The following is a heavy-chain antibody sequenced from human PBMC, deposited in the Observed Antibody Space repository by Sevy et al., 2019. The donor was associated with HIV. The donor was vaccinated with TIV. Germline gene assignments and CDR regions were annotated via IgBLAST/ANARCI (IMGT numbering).Heavy chain of an antibody. J-gene: IGHJ4*02. Sequence: GGSLRLSCAASGFSFKFYWMHWVRQVPGKGLVWVSRINSDGSITEYADSVKGRFTISRDNAENTRYLQMNSLKDEDTAVYYCTRVWGSVPFDYWGQGTLVTVSS. CDR1: GFSFKFYW. CDR2: INSDGSIT. CDR3: TRVWGSVPFDY. V-gene: IGHV3-74*01. D-gene: IGHD7-27*01.